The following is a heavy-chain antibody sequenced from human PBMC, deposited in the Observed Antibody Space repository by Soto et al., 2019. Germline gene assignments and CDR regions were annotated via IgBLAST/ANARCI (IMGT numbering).Heavy chain of an antibody. J-gene: IGHJ6*02. V-gene: IGHV3-30*18. CDR3: AKDREKSRAFYYYYYGMDV. D-gene: IGHD3-16*01. Sequence: GGSLRLSCAASGFTFSSYGMHWVRQAPGKGLEWVAVISYDGSNKYYADSVKGRFTISRDNSKNTLYLQMNSLRAEDTAVYYCAKDREKSRAFYYYYYGMDVWGQGTTVTV. CDR1: GFTFSSYG. CDR2: ISYDGSNK.